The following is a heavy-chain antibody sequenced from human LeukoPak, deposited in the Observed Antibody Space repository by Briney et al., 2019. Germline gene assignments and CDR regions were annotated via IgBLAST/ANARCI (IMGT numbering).Heavy chain of an antibody. D-gene: IGHD3-16*01. J-gene: IGHJ4*02. Sequence: GGSLRLSCAASGFSFSSYAMTWVRQAPVKGLEWVSAISGDGTRTYYADSVKGRFTISRDNSKNTLYLEMSSLRVEDTAIYYCAKWPEGAMDYFDYWGQGTLVTVSS. CDR3: AKWPEGAMDYFDY. V-gene: IGHV3-23*01. CDR2: ISGDGTRT. CDR1: GFSFSSYA.